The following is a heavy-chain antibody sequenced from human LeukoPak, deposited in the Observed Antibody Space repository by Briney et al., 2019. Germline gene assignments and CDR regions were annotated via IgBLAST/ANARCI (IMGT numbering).Heavy chain of an antibody. V-gene: IGHV4-59*01. J-gene: IGHJ5*02. Sequence: SETLSLTCTVSGGSINNYYGSWIRQSPGKGLEWIGSIYYIGSTNYNPSLKSRVTISLDTSKSQFSLRLSSVTAADTAVYYCARWGGYSYGFTRGFDPWGQGTLVTVSS. D-gene: IGHD5-18*01. CDR3: ARWGGYSYGFTRGFDP. CDR1: GGSINNYY. CDR2: IYYIGST.